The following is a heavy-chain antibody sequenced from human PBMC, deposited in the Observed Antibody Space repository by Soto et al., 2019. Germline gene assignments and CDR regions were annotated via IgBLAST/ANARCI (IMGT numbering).Heavy chain of an antibody. CDR1: GGSMSSYY. D-gene: IGHD5-12*01. CDR2: IYSSGTH. Sequence: SETLSLTCDVSGGSMSSYYWSWVRQPPGKGLEWIGYIYSSGTHNYNPSLESRLTISIDTAKNQFSLRLSSVTAADTAVYYCSRVQMATLFFDYCGQRTLVTVSS. V-gene: IGHV4-59*01. CDR3: SRVQMATLFFDY. J-gene: IGHJ4*02.